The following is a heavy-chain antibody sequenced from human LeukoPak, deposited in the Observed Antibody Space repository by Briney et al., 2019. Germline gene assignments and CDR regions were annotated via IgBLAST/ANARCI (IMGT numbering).Heavy chain of an antibody. CDR1: GFTFSSYW. V-gene: IGHV3-7*01. Sequence: PGGSLRLSCAASGFTFSSYWMNWVRQTPGKGLEWVANIKSDGSEINYVDSVKGRFTISRDNAGNLLYLQMNSLRAEDTAVYYCARDKRGADSPYNLFDPWGQGTLVTVSS. CDR2: IKSDGSEI. J-gene: IGHJ5*02. D-gene: IGHD3-10*01. CDR3: ARDKRGADSPYNLFDP.